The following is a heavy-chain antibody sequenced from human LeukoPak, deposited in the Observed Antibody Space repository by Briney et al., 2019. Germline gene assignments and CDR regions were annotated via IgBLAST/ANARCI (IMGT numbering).Heavy chain of an antibody. J-gene: IGHJ4*02. CDR1: GFTFRHYG. Sequence: GGSLRLSCEASGFTFRHYGMHWVRQAPGKGLEWVAVIWSDATNQYYADSVKGRFTISRDNFKKTVSLQMNSLRVEDTAVYYCAKDGQRGFDYSNSLEHWGQGVLVTVSS. D-gene: IGHD4-11*01. V-gene: IGHV3-33*06. CDR3: AKDGQRGFDYSNSLEH. CDR2: IWSDATNQ.